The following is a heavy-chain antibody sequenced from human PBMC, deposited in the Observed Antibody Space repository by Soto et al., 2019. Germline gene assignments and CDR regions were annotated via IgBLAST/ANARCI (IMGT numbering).Heavy chain of an antibody. CDR2: ISSTGSNI. Sequence: GGSLRLSCAASEFTFSTYSMNWVRQAPGKGLEWISYISSTGSNIYYADSVKGRFTISRDNARNSLYLQMNSLRDEDTAVYYCARGSCRNTSCAANYWGQGTLVTVSS. CDR1: EFTFSTYS. D-gene: IGHD2-2*01. CDR3: ARGSCRNTSCAANY. V-gene: IGHV3-48*02. J-gene: IGHJ4*02.